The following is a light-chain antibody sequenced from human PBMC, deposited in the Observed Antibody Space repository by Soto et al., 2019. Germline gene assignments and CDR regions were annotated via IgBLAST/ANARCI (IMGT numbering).Light chain of an antibody. Sequence: DIQMTHSPSTLSASVGDRVTITCRASEFISSWLAWYQQKPGKAPKLLIYDTSTLASVVPSRFTGSGSGPDFTLTIRSLQPDEFSSYSCQQYNTFSWTFGPGTRVEIK. V-gene: IGKV1-5*01. CDR3: QQYNTFSWT. J-gene: IGKJ1*01. CDR2: DTS. CDR1: EFISSW.